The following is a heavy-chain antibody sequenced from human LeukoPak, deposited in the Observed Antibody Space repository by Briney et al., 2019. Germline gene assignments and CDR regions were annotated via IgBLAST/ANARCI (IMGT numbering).Heavy chain of an antibody. CDR2: IIPIFGTA. CDR3: ARSTYYYGSGREPYYFDY. CDR1: GGTFSTYA. V-gene: IGHV1-69*13. D-gene: IGHD3-10*01. Sequence: SVKVSCKASGGTFSTYAISWVRQAPGQGLEWMGGIIPIFGTANYAQKFQGRVTITADESTSTAYMELSSLRSEDTTVYYCARSTYYYGSGREPYYFDYWGQGALVTVSS. J-gene: IGHJ4*02.